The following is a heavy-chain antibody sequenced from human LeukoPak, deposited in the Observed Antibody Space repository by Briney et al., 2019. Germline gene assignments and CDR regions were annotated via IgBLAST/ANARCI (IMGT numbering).Heavy chain of an antibody. CDR2: ISYDGGNK. CDR3: ARDGTLDSSGWVSAPPFDY. CDR1: GFTFSYYA. D-gene: IGHD6-19*01. V-gene: IGHV3-30*04. Sequence: PGGSLRLSCAASGFTFSYYATHWVRQAPGKGLEWVAVISYDGGNKYYTDSVKGRFTISRDNSKNTLYLQMNSLRPEDTAMYYCARDGTLDSSGWVSAPPFDYWGQGTLVTVSS. J-gene: IGHJ4*02.